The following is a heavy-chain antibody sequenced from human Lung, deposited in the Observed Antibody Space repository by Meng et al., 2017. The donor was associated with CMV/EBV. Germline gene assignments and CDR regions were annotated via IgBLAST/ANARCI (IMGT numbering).Heavy chain of an antibody. D-gene: IGHD3-10*01. CDR2: ISYDGSNK. V-gene: IGHV3-30*04. CDR3: ARDRTAGLWFGELVYGPDLGY. J-gene: IGHJ4*02. CDR1: GFTFSSYA. Sequence: SCAASGFTFSSYAMHWVRQAPGKGLEWVAVISYDGSNKYYADSVKGRFTISRDNSKNTLYLQMNSLRAEDTAVYYCARDRTAGLWFGELVYGPDLGYWXQGTLVTVSS.